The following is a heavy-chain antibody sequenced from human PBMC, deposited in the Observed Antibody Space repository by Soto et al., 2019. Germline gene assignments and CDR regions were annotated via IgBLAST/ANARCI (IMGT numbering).Heavy chain of an antibody. CDR3: ARLRGDSSGYSYYFDY. J-gene: IGHJ4*02. Sequence: PXESLRLSCAASGFTFSDSYMIWIRQAPGKGLEWVSYIGGSSSYINYADSVKGRFTISRDNAKNSLYLQMKSLRAEDTAVYYCARLRGDSSGYSYYFDYWGQGTLVTVSS. CDR1: GFTFSDSY. CDR2: IGGSSSYI. V-gene: IGHV3-11*03. D-gene: IGHD3-22*01.